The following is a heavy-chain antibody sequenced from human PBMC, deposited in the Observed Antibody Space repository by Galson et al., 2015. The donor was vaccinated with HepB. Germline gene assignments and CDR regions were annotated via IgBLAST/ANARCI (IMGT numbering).Heavy chain of an antibody. CDR3: ATDLTPRGAFDY. V-gene: IGHV1-24*01. D-gene: IGHD1-26*01. CDR1: GYTLTELS. Sequence: SVKVSCKVSGYTLTELSMHWVRQAPGKGLEWMGGFDPEDGETIYAQKFQGRVTMTEDTSTDTAYMELSSLRSEDTAVYYCATDLTPRGAFDYWGQGTLITVSS. CDR2: FDPEDGET. J-gene: IGHJ4*02.